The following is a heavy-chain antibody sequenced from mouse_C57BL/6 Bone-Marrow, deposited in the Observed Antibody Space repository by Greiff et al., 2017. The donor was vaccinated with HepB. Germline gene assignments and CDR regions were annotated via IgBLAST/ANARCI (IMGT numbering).Heavy chain of an antibody. J-gene: IGHJ1*03. Sequence: LMESGPELVKPGASVKISCKASGYTFTDYYINWVKQRPGQGLEWIGWIYPGSGNTKYNEKFKGKATLTVDTSSSTAYMQLSSLTSEDSAVYFCSRSYDYDALYWYFDVWGTGTTVTVSS. D-gene: IGHD2-4*01. CDR3: SRSYDYDALYWYFDV. V-gene: IGHV1-84*01. CDR2: IYPGSGNT. CDR1: GYTFTDYY.